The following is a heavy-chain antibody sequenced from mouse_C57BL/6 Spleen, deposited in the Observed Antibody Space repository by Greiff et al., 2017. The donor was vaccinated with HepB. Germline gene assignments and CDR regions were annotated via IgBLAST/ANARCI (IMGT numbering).Heavy chain of an antibody. J-gene: IGHJ3*01. CDR2: IYPGDGDT. V-gene: IGHV1-82*01. D-gene: IGHD4-1*01. CDR1: GYAFSSSW. Sequence: QVQLQQSGPELVKPGASVKISCKASGYAFSSSWMNWVKQRPGKGLEWIGRIYPGDGDTNYNGKFKGKATLTADKSSSTAYMQLSSLTSEDSAVYFCARYWDERFAYWGQGTLVTVSA. CDR3: ARYWDERFAY.